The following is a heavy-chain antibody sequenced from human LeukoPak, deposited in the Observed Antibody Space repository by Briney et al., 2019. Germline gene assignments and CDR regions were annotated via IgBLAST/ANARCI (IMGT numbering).Heavy chain of an antibody. CDR3: ARVTYYYDSSGYYPLRYFDY. CDR1: GYSFTSYW. J-gene: IGHJ4*02. Sequence: GESLKISCKGSGYSFTSYWISWVRQMPGKGLEWMGRIDPSDSYTNYSPSFQGHVTISADKSISTAYLQWSSLKASDTAMYYCARVTYYYDSSGYYPLRYFDYWGQGTLVTVSS. CDR2: IDPSDSYT. V-gene: IGHV5-10-1*01. D-gene: IGHD3-22*01.